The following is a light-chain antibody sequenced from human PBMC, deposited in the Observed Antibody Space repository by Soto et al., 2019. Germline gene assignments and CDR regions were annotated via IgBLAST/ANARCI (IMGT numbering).Light chain of an antibody. CDR3: QQYNRYWT. V-gene: IGKV1-5*03. Sequence: DIQMTQSPSTLSASVGDRVTITCRASQTISTWLAWYHHKPGKAPKLLIYKASNLETGVPSRFSGSGSGTEFTLTISSLEPDDFATYYCQQYNRYWTFGQGTKVEMK. J-gene: IGKJ1*01. CDR2: KAS. CDR1: QTISTW.